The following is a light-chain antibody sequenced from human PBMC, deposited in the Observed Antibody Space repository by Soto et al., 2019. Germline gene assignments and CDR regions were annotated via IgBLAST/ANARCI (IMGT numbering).Light chain of an antibody. CDR3: QSYDSSLSVSYV. CDR1: SANIGAGYD. V-gene: IGLV1-40*01. CDR2: GNR. J-gene: IGLJ1*01. Sequence: QSVLTHPPSVSGAPGQRVTISCMGSSANIGAGYDVHWYQQLPGTAPKLLIYGNRNRPSGVPDRLSGSKSGTSASLAITGLQAEDEADYYCQSYDSSLSVSYVFGTGTKLTVL.